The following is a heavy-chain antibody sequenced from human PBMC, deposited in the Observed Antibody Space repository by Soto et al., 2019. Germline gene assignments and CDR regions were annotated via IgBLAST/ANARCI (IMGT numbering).Heavy chain of an antibody. J-gene: IGHJ3*02. D-gene: IGHD3-3*01. V-gene: IGHV4-30-4*01. Sequence: LSLTCTVSGGSISSGHYYWSWIRQPPGKGLEWIGYIYYSGSTYYNPSLKSRVTISVDTSKNQFSLKLSSVTAADTAVYYCARDRYGSGYDAFDIWGQGTMVTVSS. CDR1: GGSISSGHYY. CDR3: ARDRYGSGYDAFDI. CDR2: IYYSGST.